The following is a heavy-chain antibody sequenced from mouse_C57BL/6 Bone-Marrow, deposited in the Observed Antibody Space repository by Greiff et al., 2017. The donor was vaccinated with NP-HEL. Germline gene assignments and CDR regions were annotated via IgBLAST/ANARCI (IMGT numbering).Heavy chain of an antibody. D-gene: IGHD2-4*01. CDR3: VRQGGLRQVWFAY. CDR2: IRSKSNNYAT. V-gene: IGHV10-1*01. Sequence: EVKLVESGGGLVQPKGSLKLSCAASGFSFNTYAMNWVRQAPGKGLEWVARIRSKSNNYATYYADSVKDRFTISRDDSESMLYLQMNNLKTEDTAMYYCVRQGGLRQVWFAYWGQGTLVTVSA. J-gene: IGHJ3*01. CDR1: GFSFNTYA.